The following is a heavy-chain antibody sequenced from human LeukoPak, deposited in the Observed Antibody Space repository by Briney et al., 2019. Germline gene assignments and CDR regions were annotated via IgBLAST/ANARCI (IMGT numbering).Heavy chain of an antibody. CDR2: IYSGGTT. CDR3: AKSSGYFIDY. J-gene: IGHJ4*02. V-gene: IGHV3-66*02. Sequence: PGGSLRLSCAASEFIVSNSYMNWVRQAPGKGLEWVSVIYSGGTTHYADPVKGRFTISRDNSKNTLYLQMNSLRAEDTAVYYCAKSSGYFIDYWGQGTLVTVSS. D-gene: IGHD3-22*01. CDR1: EFIVSNSY.